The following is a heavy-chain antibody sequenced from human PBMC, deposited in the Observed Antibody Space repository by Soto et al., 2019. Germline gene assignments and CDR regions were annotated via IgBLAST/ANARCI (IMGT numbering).Heavy chain of an antibody. Sequence: SETLSLTCTVSGGSISRSSYYWGWIRQPPGKGLEWIGSIYYGGSTYYNPSLKSRVTISIDTSKNQFSLKVSSVTAADTAVYYCARGSYYYDSIGYYHYWGQGTLVTVSS. CDR2: IYYGGST. J-gene: IGHJ4*02. D-gene: IGHD3-22*01. V-gene: IGHV4-39*01. CDR1: GGSISRSSYY. CDR3: ARGSYYYDSIGYYHY.